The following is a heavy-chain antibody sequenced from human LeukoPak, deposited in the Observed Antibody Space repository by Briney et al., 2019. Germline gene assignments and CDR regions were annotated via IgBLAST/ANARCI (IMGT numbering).Heavy chain of an antibody. CDR2: INSDGSST. D-gene: IGHD1-7*01. V-gene: IGHV3-74*01. CDR3: ARGWNYDAFDI. J-gene: IGHJ3*02. CDR1: GFTFSSYW. Sequence: PGGSLRLSCAASGFTFSSYWMHWVRQAPGKGLVWVSRINSDGSSTSYADSVKGRFTISRDNAKNTLYLQMNSLRAEDTAVYYCARGWNYDAFDIWGQGTMVTVSS.